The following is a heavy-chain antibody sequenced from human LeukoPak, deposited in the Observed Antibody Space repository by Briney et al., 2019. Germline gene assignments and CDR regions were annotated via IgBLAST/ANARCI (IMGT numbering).Heavy chain of an antibody. CDR3: AKDAIRKQGYFDY. CDR2: ISSSSHYM. J-gene: IGHJ4*02. D-gene: IGHD1-14*01. Sequence: GGSLRLSCAASGFTFSSYAMNWVRQAPGKGLEWVSSISSSSHYMYYADSVKGRFTISRDNAKNSLYLQMNSLRAEDTAVYYCAKDAIRKQGYFDYWGQGTLVTVSS. CDR1: GFTFSSYA. V-gene: IGHV3-21*01.